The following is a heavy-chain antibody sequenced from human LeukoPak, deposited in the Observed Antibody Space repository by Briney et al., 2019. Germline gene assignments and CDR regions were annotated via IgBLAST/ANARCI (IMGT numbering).Heavy chain of an antibody. D-gene: IGHD5-24*01. V-gene: IGHV1-46*01. CDR1: GYTFTSYY. J-gene: IGHJ4*02. Sequence: GASVKVSCKASGYTFTSYYIHWVRQAPGQGLEYMGIIRPSGSTAYPQKFQGRLTMTWDTSTSAVYMELSSLRSEDTTVYYRVREGPETYYFDFWGQGTLVTVSS. CDR3: VREGPETYYFDF. CDR2: IRPSGST.